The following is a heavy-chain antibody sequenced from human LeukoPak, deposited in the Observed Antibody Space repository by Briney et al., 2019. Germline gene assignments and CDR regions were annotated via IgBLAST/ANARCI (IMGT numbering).Heavy chain of an antibody. CDR3: ARDIRSYYDSSGYSDAFDI. CDR2: INSDGSST. D-gene: IGHD3-22*01. CDR1: GFTFSSYW. V-gene: IGHV3-74*01. Sequence: GGSLRLSCAASGFTFSSYWMHWVRQAPGKGLVWVSRINSDGSSTSYADSVKGRFTISRDNAKNTLYLQMNSLRAEDTAVYYCARDIRSYYDSSGYSDAFDIWGQGTMVTVSS. J-gene: IGHJ3*02.